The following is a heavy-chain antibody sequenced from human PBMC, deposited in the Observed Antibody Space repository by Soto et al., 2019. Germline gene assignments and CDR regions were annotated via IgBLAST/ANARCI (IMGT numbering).Heavy chain of an antibody. V-gene: IGHV3-33*08. D-gene: IGHD6-13*01. CDR1: GFTFSSYG. CDR2: IWYDGSNK. J-gene: IGHJ4*02. CDR3: ARGVTAAHPGDY. Sequence: GGPLRLSCAASGFTFSSYGMRRVRQAPGKGLEWVAVIWYDGSNKYYADSVKGRFTISRDNSKNTLYLQMNSLRAEDTAVYYCARGVTAAHPGDYWGQGTLVTVSS.